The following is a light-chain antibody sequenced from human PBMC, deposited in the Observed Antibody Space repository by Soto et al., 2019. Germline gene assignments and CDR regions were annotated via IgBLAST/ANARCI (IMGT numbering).Light chain of an antibody. CDR3: QAYDSSLLYV. CDR2: GNS. Sequence: QSVLTQPPSVSGAPGQRVTISCTGSSSKIGAGYDVHWYQQLPGTAPKLLIYGNSNRPSGVPDRFSGSKSGTSASLAITGLQAEDEADDYCQAYDSSLLYVFGTGTKLTVL. J-gene: IGLJ1*01. CDR1: SSKIGAGYD. V-gene: IGLV1-40*01.